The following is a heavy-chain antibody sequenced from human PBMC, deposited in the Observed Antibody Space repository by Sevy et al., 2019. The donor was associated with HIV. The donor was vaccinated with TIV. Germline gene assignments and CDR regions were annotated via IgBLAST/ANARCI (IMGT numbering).Heavy chain of an antibody. CDR3: ARQMYYYDSSGYLQ. V-gene: IGHV1-2*02. CDR2: INPNSGGT. J-gene: IGHJ4*02. Sequence: ASLKVSCKASGYTFTGYYMHWVRQAPGQGLEWMGWINPNSGGTNYAQKFQGRVTMTRDTSISTAYMELSRLRSDDTAVYYCARQMYYYDSSGYLQWGQGTLVTVSS. D-gene: IGHD3-22*01. CDR1: GYTFTGYY.